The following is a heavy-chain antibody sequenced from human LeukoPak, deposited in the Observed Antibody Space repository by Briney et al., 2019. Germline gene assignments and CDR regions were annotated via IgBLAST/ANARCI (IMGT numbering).Heavy chain of an antibody. CDR1: GFMFSSHG. V-gene: IGHV3-30*02. CDR2: IRYDGSNK. Sequence: PGGSLRLSCAASGFMFSSHGMHWVRQAPGKGLEWVAFIRYDGSNKYYADSVKGRFTISRDNSKNTMYLQMNSLRAEDTTVYYCATFAYDSTGYYAGFDYWGQGTLVTVSS. D-gene: IGHD3-22*01. CDR3: ATFAYDSTGYYAGFDY. J-gene: IGHJ4*02.